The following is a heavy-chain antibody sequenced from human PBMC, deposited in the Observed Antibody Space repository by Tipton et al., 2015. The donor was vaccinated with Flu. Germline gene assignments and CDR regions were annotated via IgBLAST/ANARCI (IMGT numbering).Heavy chain of an antibody. CDR2: LYTSGST. CDR3: ARDRWDYDILTGYYFDY. D-gene: IGHD3-9*01. CDR1: GGSISRYY. J-gene: IGHJ4*02. V-gene: IGHV4-4*07. Sequence: TLSLTCTVSGGSISRYYWSGIRQPAGKGLEWIGRLYTSGSTNYNPSLKSRVTMSVDTSKNQFSLKLSSVTAADTAVYYCARDRWDYDILTGYYFDYWGQGTLVTVSS.